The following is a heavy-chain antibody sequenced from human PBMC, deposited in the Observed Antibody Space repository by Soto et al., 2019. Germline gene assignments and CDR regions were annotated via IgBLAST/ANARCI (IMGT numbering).Heavy chain of an antibody. Sequence: SVKVSCKTSGGTFGSYAITWVRRAPGRGLEWLGGIIPILNSPAYAQKFQARVVITADEITNTAYMELNSLRFDDTAVYYCAREAPYCTSATCPKFYDMDVWGQGTTVTVSS. D-gene: IGHD2-2*01. V-gene: IGHV1-69*13. CDR3: AREAPYCTSATCPKFYDMDV. CDR1: GGTFGSYA. J-gene: IGHJ6*02. CDR2: IIPILNSP.